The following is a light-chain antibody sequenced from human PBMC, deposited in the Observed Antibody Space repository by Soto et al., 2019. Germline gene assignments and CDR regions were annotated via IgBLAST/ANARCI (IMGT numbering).Light chain of an antibody. CDR3: QESSSALWT. V-gene: IGKV1-39*01. CDR1: QSINIF. J-gene: IGKJ1*01. Sequence: DIQMTQSPSTLSASVGDRVTITCRASQSINIFLNWYQQRPGKAPKVLIYFASSLQSGVPTRFSGSGSGTDFTLTISSLQPEDFATYYCQESSSALWTFGQGTKVEVK. CDR2: FAS.